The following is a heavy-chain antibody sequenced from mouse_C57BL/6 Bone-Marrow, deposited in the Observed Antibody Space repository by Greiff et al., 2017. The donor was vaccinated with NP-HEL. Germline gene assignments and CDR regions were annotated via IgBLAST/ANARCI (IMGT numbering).Heavy chain of an antibody. D-gene: IGHD1-1*01. CDR3: ARGEGITTVVAKGGYFDY. Sequence: QVQLKQSGAELARPGASVKLSCKASGYTFTSYGISWVKQRTGQGLEWIGEIYPRSGNTYYNEKFKGKATLTADKSSSTAYMELRSLTSEDSAVYFCARGEGITTVVAKGGYFDYWGQGTTLTVSS. CDR2: IYPRSGNT. J-gene: IGHJ2*01. V-gene: IGHV1-81*01. CDR1: GYTFTSYG.